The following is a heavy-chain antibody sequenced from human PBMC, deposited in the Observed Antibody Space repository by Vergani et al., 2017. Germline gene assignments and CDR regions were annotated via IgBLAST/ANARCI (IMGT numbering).Heavy chain of an antibody. J-gene: IGHJ5*02. CDR1: GYSFTSYW. D-gene: IGHD2-2*01. V-gene: IGHV5-51*03. CDR2: IYPGDSDT. Sequence: EVQLVQSGAEVKKPGESLKISCKGSGYSFTSYWIGWVRQIPGKGLEWMGIIYPGDSDTRYSPSFQGQVTISADKSISTAYLQWSSLKASDTAMYYCARSIVVVPAARSFDPWGQGTLVTVSS. CDR3: ARSIVVVPAARSFDP.